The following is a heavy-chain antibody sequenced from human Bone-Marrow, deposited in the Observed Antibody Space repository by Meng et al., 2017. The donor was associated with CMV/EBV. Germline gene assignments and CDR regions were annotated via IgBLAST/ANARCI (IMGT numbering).Heavy chain of an antibody. V-gene: IGHV3-21*04. CDR1: GFTFSSYS. Sequence: GESLKISCAASGFTFSSYSMNWVRQAPGKGLEWVSSISSSSSYIYYADSVKGRFTISRDNSKNTLYLQMNSLRAEDTAVYYCARVRRPLRFLEWFYGMDVWGQGTTVTVSS. J-gene: IGHJ6*02. CDR3: ARVRRPLRFLEWFYGMDV. D-gene: IGHD3-3*01. CDR2: ISSSSSYI.